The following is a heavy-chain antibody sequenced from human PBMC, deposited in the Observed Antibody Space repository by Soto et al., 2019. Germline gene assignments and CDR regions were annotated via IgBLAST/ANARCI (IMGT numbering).Heavy chain of an antibody. V-gene: IGHV4-31*09. CDR3: LAGTGGDDAFDI. CDR2: IYYSGST. J-gene: IGHJ3*02. D-gene: IGHD6-19*01. Sequence: PSETLSLTCTVSGGFISSGGYYWSWIRQHPGKGLEWIGYIYYSGSTYYNPSLKSRVTISVDTSKNQFSLKLSSVTAADTAVYYFLAGTGGDDAFDIWGQGTMVTVSS. CDR1: GGFISSGGYY.